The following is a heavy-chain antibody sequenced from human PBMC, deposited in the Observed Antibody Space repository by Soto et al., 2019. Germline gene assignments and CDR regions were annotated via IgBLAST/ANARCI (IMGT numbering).Heavy chain of an antibody. CDR1: GDSVSGNSAA. CDR3: AKDVPYSVSSDCYLNY. Sequence: SQTLSLTCAISGDSVSGNSAAWNWIRQSPSRGLEWLGRTYYRSRWYNDYAVSVKSRITVTPDTSKNQFSLHLNSVTPADTAVYYGAKDVPYSVSSDCYLNYWGPPALV. D-gene: IGHD2-21*02. J-gene: IGHJ4*02. V-gene: IGHV6-1*01. CDR2: TYYRSRWYN.